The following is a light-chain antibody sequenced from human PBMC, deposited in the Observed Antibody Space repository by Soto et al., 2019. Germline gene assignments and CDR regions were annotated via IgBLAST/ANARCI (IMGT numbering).Light chain of an antibody. CDR1: QGMSTY. V-gene: IGKV1-9*01. Sequence: DIQLTQSPSFLSASVGDTVTITCRASQGMSTYLAWYQQKPGKVPKLLIRSASNLQSGVPPRFSGGGSGTEFTLTISTLQPDDSGSYYCQQLNGYQLAFGGGTNVAIK. CDR3: QQLNGYQLA. J-gene: IGKJ4*01. CDR2: SAS.